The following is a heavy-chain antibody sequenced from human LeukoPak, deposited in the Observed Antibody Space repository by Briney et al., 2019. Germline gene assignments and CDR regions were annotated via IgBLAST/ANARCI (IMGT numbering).Heavy chain of an antibody. D-gene: IGHD5-24*01. CDR3: ARTRGDGYNSNYYYGLDV. V-gene: IGHV3-33*08. J-gene: IGHJ6*02. Sequence: PGRSLRLSCAASGFTFSSYGMHWVRQAPGKGLEWVAVIWYGGSNKYYADSVKGRFTISRDNSKNTLYLQMNSLRAEDTAVYYCARTRGDGYNSNYYYGLDVWGQGPPVTVSS. CDR2: IWYGGSNK. CDR1: GFTFSSYG.